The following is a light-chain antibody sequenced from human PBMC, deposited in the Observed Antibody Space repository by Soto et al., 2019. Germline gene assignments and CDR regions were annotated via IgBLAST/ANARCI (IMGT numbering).Light chain of an antibody. Sequence: EIVMTQSPVILSVSPGERATLSCRASQSVGTNLAWYQQKPGQAPRLLISGAATRATGIPARFSGRGSGTEFTLTVSSLQSEDFAVYYCQQYNNWPRTFGQGTKVEI. CDR2: GAA. CDR3: QQYNNWPRT. V-gene: IGKV3-15*01. J-gene: IGKJ1*01. CDR1: QSVGTN.